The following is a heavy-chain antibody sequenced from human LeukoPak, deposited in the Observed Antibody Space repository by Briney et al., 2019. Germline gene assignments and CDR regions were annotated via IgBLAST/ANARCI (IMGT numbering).Heavy chain of an antibody. V-gene: IGHV3-11*06. CDR1: GFTFSDYY. J-gene: IGHJ2*01. Sequence: GGSLRLSCAASGFTFSDYYVSWIRQAPGKGLEWVSYISSSSSYTNYADSVKGRFTISRDNAKNSLYLQMNSLRAEDTAVYYCARPGIAAAGRQGYFDLWGRGTLVTVSS. CDR3: ARPGIAAAGRQGYFDL. CDR2: ISSSSSYT. D-gene: IGHD6-13*01.